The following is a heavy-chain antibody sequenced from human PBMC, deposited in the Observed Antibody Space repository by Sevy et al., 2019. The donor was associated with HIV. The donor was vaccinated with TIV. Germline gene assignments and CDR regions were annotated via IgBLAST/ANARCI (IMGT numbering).Heavy chain of an antibody. J-gene: IGHJ3*01. D-gene: IGHD6-13*01. V-gene: IGHV3-13*01. CDR3: ARETAADAFDV. CDR1: AFTFSSYD. CDR2: IGLSGDT. Sequence: GGSLRLSCAATAFTFSSYDMHWVLQVAGKGLEWVSSIGLSGDTYFAGSVKGRFTISRDNVKNNLYLQMSSLRAGDTAVYYCARETAADAFDVWGQGTFVTVSS.